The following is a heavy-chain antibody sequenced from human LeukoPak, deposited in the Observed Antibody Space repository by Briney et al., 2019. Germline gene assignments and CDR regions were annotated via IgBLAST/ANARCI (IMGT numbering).Heavy chain of an antibody. CDR2: INPGNGDT. D-gene: IGHD2-15*01. V-gene: IGHV1-3*01. Sequence: ASVKVSCKASGYTFTSYAMHWVRQAPGQRLEWLGWINPGNGDTKYSQNFQGRVTVTSDTSAATAYVELNSLTSEDTAVYHCARERWHCRVNCYSVYYYALDVWGQGTTVTVSS. J-gene: IGHJ6*02. CDR3: ARERWHCRVNCYSVYYYALDV. CDR1: GYTFTSYA.